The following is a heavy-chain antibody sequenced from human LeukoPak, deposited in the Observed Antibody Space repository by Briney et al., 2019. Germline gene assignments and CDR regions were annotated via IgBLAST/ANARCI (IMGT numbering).Heavy chain of an antibody. Sequence: SETLSLTCTVSDGSIRSHYWSWIRQPAGKGVEWIGRISASGTTDYNPSLKRRLTMSVDTSKNQVSLRLSSVTAADTAMYYCTKGSSYNWNLFDHWGQGALVTVSS. V-gene: IGHV4-4*07. J-gene: IGHJ4*02. CDR2: ISASGTT. D-gene: IGHD1-20*01. CDR3: TKGSSYNWNLFDH. CDR1: DGSIRSHY.